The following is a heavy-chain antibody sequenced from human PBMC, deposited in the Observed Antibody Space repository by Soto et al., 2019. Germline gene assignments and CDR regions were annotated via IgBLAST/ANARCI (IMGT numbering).Heavy chain of an antibody. Sequence: SETLSLTCTVSGGSISSGGYYWSWIRQHPGKGLEWIGYTYYSGSTYFNPSLKSRVTISVDTSKNQFSLKLSSVTAADTAVYYCARGSYYDSSGYYGPWGQGTLVTVSS. J-gene: IGHJ5*02. CDR2: TYYSGST. CDR3: ARGSYYDSSGYYGP. V-gene: IGHV4-31*03. D-gene: IGHD3-22*01. CDR1: GGSISSGGYY.